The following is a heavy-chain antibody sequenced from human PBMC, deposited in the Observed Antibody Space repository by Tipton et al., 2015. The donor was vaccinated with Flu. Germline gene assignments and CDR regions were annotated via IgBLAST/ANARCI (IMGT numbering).Heavy chain of an antibody. J-gene: IGHJ4*02. CDR1: GGSISSSDYY. CDR3: ARVGDGYAYDY. D-gene: IGHD5-24*01. Sequence: TLSLTCTVSGGSISSSDYYWGWIRQPPGKGLEWIGSISYSGSTYYNSSLKSRVTISVDTSKNQFSLKLSSVTAADTAMYYCARVGDGYAYDYWGQGTLVTVSS. CDR2: ISYSGST. V-gene: IGHV4-39*07.